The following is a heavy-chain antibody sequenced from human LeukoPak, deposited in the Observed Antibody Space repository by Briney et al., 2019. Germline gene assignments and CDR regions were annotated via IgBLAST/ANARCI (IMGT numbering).Heavy chain of an antibody. V-gene: IGHV4-61*02. Sequence: SETLYLTCTVSGGSISSGSYYWSWIRQPAGKGLEWIGRIYTSGSTNYNPSLKSRVTISVDTSKNQFSLKLSSVTAADTAVYYCARVVDYDFWSGYLVFDYWGQGTLVTVSS. D-gene: IGHD3-3*01. CDR2: IYTSGST. CDR3: ARVVDYDFWSGYLVFDY. J-gene: IGHJ4*02. CDR1: GGSISSGSYY.